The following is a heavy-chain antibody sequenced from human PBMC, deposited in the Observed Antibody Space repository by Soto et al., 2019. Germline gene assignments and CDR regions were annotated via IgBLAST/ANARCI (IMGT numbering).Heavy chain of an antibody. CDR2: IKQDGSEK. D-gene: IGHD3-10*01. CDR3: ARDSPYYYDSGTYYDY. J-gene: IGHJ4*02. Sequence: PGGSLRLSCAASGFTFSPYWMSWVRQAPGKGLEWVANIKQDGSEKYYVDSVNGRFTISRDNAKNSLYLQMNSLRAEDTAVYYCARDSPYYYDSGTYYDYWGQGALVTVSS. CDR1: GFTFSPYW. V-gene: IGHV3-7*04.